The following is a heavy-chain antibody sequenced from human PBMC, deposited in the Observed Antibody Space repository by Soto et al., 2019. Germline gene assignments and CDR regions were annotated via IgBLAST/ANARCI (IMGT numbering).Heavy chain of an antibody. Sequence: SETRSLTCGVDGGSFSGCYWSWIRQPPGKGLEWVGEINRSGTTNYNPSLKSRVTISVDTSKNQFSLRLSSVTAADTAVYYCATWTYYEILTGTIYWGQGILVTVS. V-gene: IGHV4-34*01. D-gene: IGHD3-9*01. CDR2: INRSGTT. CDR1: GGSFSGCY. J-gene: IGHJ4*02. CDR3: ATWTYYEILTGTIY.